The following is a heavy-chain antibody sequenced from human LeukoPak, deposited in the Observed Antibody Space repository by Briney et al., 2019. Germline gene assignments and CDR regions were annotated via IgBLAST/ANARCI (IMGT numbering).Heavy chain of an antibody. J-gene: IGHJ4*02. Sequence: AGTLSLTCGVSGYSISSGNYWNWVRQPPGKGLEWIGDIYQSGITNYNPSLKSRVTMSVDKSKNEFSLKLASVPAADTAVYYCARDPRPRGGWFYFDYWGQGILVTVSS. CDR3: ARDPRPRGGWFYFDY. V-gene: IGHV4-4*02. D-gene: IGHD6-19*01. CDR1: GYSISSGNY. CDR2: IYQSGIT.